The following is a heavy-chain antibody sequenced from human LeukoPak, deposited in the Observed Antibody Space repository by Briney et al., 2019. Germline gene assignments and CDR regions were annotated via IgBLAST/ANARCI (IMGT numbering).Heavy chain of an antibody. CDR1: GFTFSSYG. CDR2: ISYDGSNK. D-gene: IGHD6-13*01. Sequence: PGGSLRLSCAASGFTFSSYGMHWVRQAPGKGLERVAVISYDGSNKYYADSVKGRFTISRDNSKNTLYLQMNSLRAEDTAVYYCAKDLRVAAAGTPLDYWGQGTLVTVSS. J-gene: IGHJ4*02. V-gene: IGHV3-30*18. CDR3: AKDLRVAAAGTPLDY.